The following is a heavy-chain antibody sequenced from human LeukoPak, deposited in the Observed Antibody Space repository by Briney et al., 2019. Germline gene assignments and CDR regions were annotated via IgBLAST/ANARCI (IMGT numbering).Heavy chain of an antibody. J-gene: IGHJ3*01. CDR3: ARVQSAAVGGFDV. V-gene: IGHV3-23*01. CDR2: FSGSDKTT. D-gene: IGHD2-2*01. CDR1: GFTFSSYA. Sequence: GGSLRLSCTASGFTFSSYAMAWVRQAPGKGLEWVSSFSGSDKTTYYAASVEGRFTISRDNSKNMLYLQMNSLRAEDTALYYCARVQSAAVGGFDVWGQGTRVSVFS.